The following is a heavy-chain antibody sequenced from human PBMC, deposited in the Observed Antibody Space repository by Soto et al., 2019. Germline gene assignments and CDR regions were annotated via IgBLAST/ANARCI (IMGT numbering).Heavy chain of an antibody. CDR1: GFTFTSSA. Sequence: SVKVSCKASGFTFTSSAMQWVRQARGQRLEWIGWIVVGSGNTNYAQKFQERVTITRDMSTSTAYMELSSLRSEDTAVYYCAAAEHMPPWRSYEIDYSGQATLVTVSS. CDR3: AAAEHMPPWRSYEIDY. CDR2: IVVGSGNT. D-gene: IGHD2-21*01. V-gene: IGHV1-58*02. J-gene: IGHJ4*02.